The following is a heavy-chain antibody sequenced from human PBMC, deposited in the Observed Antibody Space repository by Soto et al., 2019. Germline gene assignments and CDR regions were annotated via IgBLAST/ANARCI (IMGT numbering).Heavy chain of an antibody. D-gene: IGHD2-2*01. CDR1: GYTFTSYA. V-gene: IGHV1-18*01. CDR2: ISAYNGNT. CDR3: ARDRTLGYCSSTSCYTNFDY. J-gene: IGHJ4*02. Sequence: ASVKVSCKASGYTFTSYAMHWVRQAPGQRLEWMGWISAYNGNTNYAQKLQGRVTMTTDTSTSTAYMELRSLRSDDTAVYYCARDRTLGYCSSTSCYTNFDYWGQGTLVTVS.